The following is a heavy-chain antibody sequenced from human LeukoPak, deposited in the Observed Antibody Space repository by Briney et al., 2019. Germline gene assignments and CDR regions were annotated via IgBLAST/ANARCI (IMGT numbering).Heavy chain of an antibody. CDR2: IHRSGST. Sequence: SETLSLTCAVSGGSISSSAWWCWVRQPPGKGLEWIGEIHRSGSTYYNPSLESRLTMSLDKSKNQFSLNLYSVTAADTAVYYCAKSNGYGLIDIWGQGTMVTVSS. D-gene: IGHD3-22*01. CDR3: AKSNGYGLIDI. CDR1: GGSISSSAW. J-gene: IGHJ3*02. V-gene: IGHV4-4*02.